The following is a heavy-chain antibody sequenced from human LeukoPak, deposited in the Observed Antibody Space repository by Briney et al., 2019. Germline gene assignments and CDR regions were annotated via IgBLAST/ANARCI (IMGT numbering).Heavy chain of an antibody. CDR2: ISAYNGNT. CDR1: GYTFTSYG. V-gene: IGHV1-18*01. J-gene: IGHJ4*02. Sequence: GASVKVSCKASGYTFTSYGISWVRQAPGQGLEWMGWISAYNGNTNYAQKLQGRVTMTTDTSTSTAYMELRSLRSDDTAVYYCARVSIRNDYYDSSGYYFPFDYWGQGTLVTVSS. D-gene: IGHD3-22*01. CDR3: ARVSIRNDYYDSSGYYFPFDY.